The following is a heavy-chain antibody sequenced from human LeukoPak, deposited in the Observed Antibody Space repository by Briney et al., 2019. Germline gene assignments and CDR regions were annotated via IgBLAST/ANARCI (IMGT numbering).Heavy chain of an antibody. CDR3: ATDLHCAFDF. CDR2: IRVGDSAR. CDR1: GFTFNNSP. J-gene: IGHJ4*02. D-gene: IGHD2-21*02. Sequence: GGSLRLSCAAFGFTFNNSPMNWIRQAPGKGLEWVSNIRVGDSARTYADSVRGRFTVSRDDAKNSLYLQMNSLRDEDTAIYYCATDLHCAFDFWGLGTLVTVSS. V-gene: IGHV3-48*02.